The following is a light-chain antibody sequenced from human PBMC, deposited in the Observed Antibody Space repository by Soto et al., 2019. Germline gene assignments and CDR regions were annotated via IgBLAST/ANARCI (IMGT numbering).Light chain of an antibody. CDR1: QTLLSSSDNQNY. CDR2: WAS. CDR3: HQYFSTPLT. J-gene: IGKJ4*01. Sequence: DFVLTQSPDSLAVSLGERATINCRSSQTLLSSSDNQNYLAWSRQRPGQPPELLVYWASTRESGVPDRFSASGSGTEFTLTISSLQAEDVAVYYCHQYFSTPLTFGGGTKLEIK. V-gene: IGKV4-1*01.